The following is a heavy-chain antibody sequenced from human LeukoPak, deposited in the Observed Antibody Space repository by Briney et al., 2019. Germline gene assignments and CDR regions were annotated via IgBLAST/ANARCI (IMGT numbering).Heavy chain of an antibody. V-gene: IGHV3-23*01. D-gene: IGHD3-10*01. Sequence: PGGSLRLSCAASGFTFSSYAMSWVRQAPGKGLEWVSAISGSGGSTYYADSVKGRFTISRDNSKNTLYLQINSLRGEDTAVYYCARQYGSGSSNWFDPWGQGTLATVSS. CDR2: ISGSGGST. CDR1: GFTFSSYA. J-gene: IGHJ5*02. CDR3: ARQYGSGSSNWFDP.